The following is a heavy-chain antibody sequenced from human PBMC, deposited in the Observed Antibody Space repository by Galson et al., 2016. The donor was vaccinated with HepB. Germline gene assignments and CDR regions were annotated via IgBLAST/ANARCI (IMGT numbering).Heavy chain of an antibody. CDR1: GFSVRNDY. CDR2: IYTGGTT. Sequence: SLRLSCAASGFSVRNDYVSWVRQAPGKGLEWVSVIYTGGTTYYADSVKGRFAISRDNSKNTVYLQVNSLRAEDTAIYYCARVFGPLDAFDVWGQGTMVTVSS. V-gene: IGHV3-53*01. CDR3: ARVFGPLDAFDV. J-gene: IGHJ3*01. D-gene: IGHD3-3*01.